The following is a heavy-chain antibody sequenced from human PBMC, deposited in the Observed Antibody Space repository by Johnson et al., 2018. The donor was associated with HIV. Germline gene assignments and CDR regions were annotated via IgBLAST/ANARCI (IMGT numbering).Heavy chain of an antibody. V-gene: IGHV3-30*14. J-gene: IGHJ3*02. CDR1: GFTLDDYA. CDR2: ISYDGSNK. Sequence: QLVESGGGVVRPGGSLRLSCAASGFTLDDYAMHWVRQAPGKGLEWVSVISYDGSNKYYADSVKGRFTISRDDSKNTLYLQMSSLRAEDTAVYYCARGGGSSSWYQADAFDIWGQGTMVTVSS. CDR3: ARGGGSSSWYQADAFDI. D-gene: IGHD6-13*01.